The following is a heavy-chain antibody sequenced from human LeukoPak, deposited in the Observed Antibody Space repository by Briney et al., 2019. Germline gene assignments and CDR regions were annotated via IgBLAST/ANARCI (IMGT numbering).Heavy chain of an antibody. J-gene: IGHJ4*02. D-gene: IGHD1-26*01. CDR2: IKQDGSEK. CDR1: GFTFSSYW. CDR3: ARYSGSYWVYFDY. Sequence: AGGFLRLSCAASGFTFSSYWMSWVRQAPGKGLEWVANIKQDGSEKYYVDSVKGRFTISRDNAKNSLYLQMNSLRAEDTAVYYCARYSGSYWVYFDYWGQGTLVTVSS. V-gene: IGHV3-7*01.